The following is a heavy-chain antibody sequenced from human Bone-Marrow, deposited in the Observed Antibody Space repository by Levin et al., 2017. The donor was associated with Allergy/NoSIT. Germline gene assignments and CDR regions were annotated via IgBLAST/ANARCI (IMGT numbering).Heavy chain of an antibody. V-gene: IGHV4-39*07. J-gene: IGHJ4*02. Sequence: SETLSLTCTVSGGSISSSTYYWGWIRQPPGKGLEWIGSIYYSGNAYYNPSLKSRVTISVDTSKSQFSLRLNSVTAADTAVYFCARDRTYYYYDSSGYSEGLFYFDYWGQGTLVTVSS. CDR3: ARDRTYYYYDSSGYSEGLFYFDY. CDR2: IYYSGNA. CDR1: GGSISSSTYY. D-gene: IGHD3-22*01.